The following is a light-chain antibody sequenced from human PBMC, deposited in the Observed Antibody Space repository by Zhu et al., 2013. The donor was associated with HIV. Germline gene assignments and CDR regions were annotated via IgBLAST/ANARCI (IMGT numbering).Light chain of an antibody. Sequence: DIQMTQSPSSLSASVGDRVTITCQASQGISNYLNWYQQKPGKAPKLLIYDASNLETGVPSRFSGSGSGTDFTFTISSLQPEDIATYYCQQYNNYWTFG. V-gene: IGKV1-33*01. CDR1: QGISNY. J-gene: IGKJ5*01. CDR2: DAS. CDR3: QQYNNYWT.